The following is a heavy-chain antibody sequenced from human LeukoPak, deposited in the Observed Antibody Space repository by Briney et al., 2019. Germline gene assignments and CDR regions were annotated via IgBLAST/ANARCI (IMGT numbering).Heavy chain of an antibody. CDR3: AKDRDYYDSSGYHTDAFDI. CDR1: GFTFSSYG. Sequence: GGSLRLSCASSGFTFSSYGMHWVRQAPGKGLEGVAGIWYDGSNKYYADSVKGRFTISRDNSKNTLYLQMNSLRAGDTAVYHCAKDRDYYDSSGYHTDAFDIWGQGTMVTVSS. D-gene: IGHD3-22*01. J-gene: IGHJ3*02. CDR2: IWYDGSNK. V-gene: IGHV3-33*06.